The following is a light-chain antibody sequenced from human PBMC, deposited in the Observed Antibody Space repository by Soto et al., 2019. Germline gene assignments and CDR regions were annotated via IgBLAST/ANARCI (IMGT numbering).Light chain of an antibody. CDR2: DAS. V-gene: IGKV1-5*01. CDR3: QQRNTWPPVT. J-gene: IGKJ5*01. Sequence: DIQMTQSPSTLSASVGDTVTITCRASQSVSIWLAWYQKKPGKAPKVLIWDASTLQRGVPSRFSGSGSGTEFTLTISSLEPEDSAIYYCQQRNTWPPVTFGQGTRLEIK. CDR1: QSVSIW.